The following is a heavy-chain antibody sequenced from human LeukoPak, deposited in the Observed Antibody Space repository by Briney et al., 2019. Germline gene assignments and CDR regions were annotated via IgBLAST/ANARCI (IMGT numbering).Heavy chain of an antibody. Sequence: SETLSLTCTVSRGSISNFYWSWIRQPPGKGLEWIGNISYSGSTNYNPSLKSRVVISVDTSKNQFSLKLTSVTAADTAVYYCTRIRYGSGSYALTFFDYWGQGTLVTVSS. CDR2: ISYSGST. CDR1: RGSISNFY. J-gene: IGHJ4*02. V-gene: IGHV4-59*01. D-gene: IGHD3-10*01. CDR3: TRIRYGSGSYALTFFDY.